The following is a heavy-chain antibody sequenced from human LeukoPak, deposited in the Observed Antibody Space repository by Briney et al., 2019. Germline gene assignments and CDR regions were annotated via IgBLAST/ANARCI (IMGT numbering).Heavy chain of an antibody. CDR1: GYIFTSYW. J-gene: IGHJ4*02. D-gene: IGHD3-10*02. CDR3: ARRVEAMFPFDY. V-gene: IGHV5-51*01. CDR2: IYPGDSDT. Sequence: GESLQISCKASGYIFTSYWIGWVRQLPGKGLEWMGIIYPGDSDTRYSPSFQGQVTISADKSINTAYLQWSSLKASDTAIYYCARRVEAMFPFDYWGQVTLVTVSS.